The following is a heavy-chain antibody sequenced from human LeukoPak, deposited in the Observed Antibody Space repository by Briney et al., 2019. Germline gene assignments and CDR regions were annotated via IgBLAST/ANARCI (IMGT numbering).Heavy chain of an antibody. J-gene: IGHJ4*02. CDR2: IYYSGST. CDR1: GGSISSSSYY. Sequence: PSETLSLTCTVSGGSISSSSYYWGWIRQPPGKGLEWIGSIYYSGSTYYNPSLKSRVTISVDTSKNQFCLKLSSVTAADTAVHYCARPDYYDSSGYPGWGQGTLVTVSS. V-gene: IGHV4-39*01. CDR3: ARPDYYDSSGYPG. D-gene: IGHD3-22*01.